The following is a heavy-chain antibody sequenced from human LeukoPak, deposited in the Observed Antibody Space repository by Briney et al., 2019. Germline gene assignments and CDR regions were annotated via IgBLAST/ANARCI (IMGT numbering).Heavy chain of an antibody. Sequence: SETLSLTCAVYGGSFCGYYWSWIRQPPGKGLEWSGEINHSGSTNYNPSLKSRVTISVDTSKNQFSLKLSSVTAADTAVYYCARGPGGSSGPYYFDYWGQGTLVTVSS. V-gene: IGHV4-34*01. CDR1: GGSFCGYY. D-gene: IGHD2-15*01. CDR3: ARGPGGSSGPYYFDY. CDR2: INHSGST. J-gene: IGHJ4*02.